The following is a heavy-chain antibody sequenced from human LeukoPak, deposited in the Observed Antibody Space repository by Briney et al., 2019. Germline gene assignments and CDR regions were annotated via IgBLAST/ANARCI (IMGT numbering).Heavy chain of an antibody. CDR2: IYPGDSDT. CDR1: GYSFTSYW. CDR3: ARGVDSSWPYFDY. Sequence: GESLKISCKGSGYSFTSYWIGWVRQMPGKGLEWMGIIYPGDSDTRYSPSFQGQVTISADKSISTAYLQWSSLEASDTAMYYCARGVDSSWPYFDYWGQGTLVTVSS. D-gene: IGHD6-13*01. J-gene: IGHJ4*02. V-gene: IGHV5-51*01.